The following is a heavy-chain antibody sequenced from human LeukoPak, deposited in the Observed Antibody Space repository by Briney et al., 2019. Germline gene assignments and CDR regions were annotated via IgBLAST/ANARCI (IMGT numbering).Heavy chain of an antibody. CDR1: GGSISSSY. J-gene: IGHJ4*02. Sequence: PSETLSLTCTVSGGSISSSYCSWIRQPPGKGLEWIGYIYHSESTNYNPSLKSRFTISVDTSKNQFSLKLSSVTAADTAVYYCARQAGGTSGPFDYWGQGTLVSVSS. D-gene: IGHD4-23*01. CDR2: IYHSEST. CDR3: ARQAGGTSGPFDY. V-gene: IGHV4-59*08.